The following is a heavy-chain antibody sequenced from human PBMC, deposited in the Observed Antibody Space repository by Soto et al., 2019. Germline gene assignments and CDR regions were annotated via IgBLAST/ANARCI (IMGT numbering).Heavy chain of an antibody. V-gene: IGHV5-10-1*01. J-gene: IGHJ4*02. CDR1: GYSFTSYL. CDR3: ARHHWDSSGYYSGDFDY. Sequence: GESLKISFKGSGYSFTSYLISWVRQMPVKGLEWMGRIDPSDSYTNYSPSFQGHVNISADKSISTAYLKWSSLKASDTAMYYCARHHWDSSGYYSGDFDYSGQGTLLTVCS. D-gene: IGHD3-22*01. CDR2: IDPSDSYT.